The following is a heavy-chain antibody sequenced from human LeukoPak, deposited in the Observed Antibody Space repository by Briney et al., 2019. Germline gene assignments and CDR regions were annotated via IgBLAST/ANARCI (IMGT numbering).Heavy chain of an antibody. D-gene: IGHD6-19*01. Sequence: GGSLRLSCAASGFTFSSYSMNWVRQAPGKGLEWVSSISSSSSYIYYADSVKGRFTISRDNAKNSLYLQMNSLRAEDTAVYYCARDIVGRRRSGWYVTDYSSRGALVTVSS. CDR1: GFTFSSYS. CDR2: ISSSSSYI. J-gene: IGHJ4*02. CDR3: ARDIVGRRRSGWYVTDY. V-gene: IGHV3-21*01.